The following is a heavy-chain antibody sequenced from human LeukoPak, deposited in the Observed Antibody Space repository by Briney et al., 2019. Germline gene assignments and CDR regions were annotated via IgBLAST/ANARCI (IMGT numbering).Heavy chain of an antibody. V-gene: IGHV1-8*03. CDR3: ARGNERITIFGVVMVYYFDY. CDR2: MNPNSGNT. J-gene: IGHJ4*02. D-gene: IGHD3-3*01. Sequence: GASVKVPCRASGYTFTSYDINWVRQATGQGLEWMGWMNPNSGNTGYAQKFQGRVTITRNTSISTAYMELSSLRSEDTAVYYCARGNERITIFGVVMVYYFDYWGQGTLVTVSS. CDR1: GYTFTSYD.